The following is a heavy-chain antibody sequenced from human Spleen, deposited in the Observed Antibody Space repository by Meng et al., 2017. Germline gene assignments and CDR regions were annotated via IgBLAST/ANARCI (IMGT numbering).Heavy chain of an antibody. CDR1: GFTFSSYA. V-gene: IGHV3-23*01. Sequence: GESLKISCAASGFTFSSYAMSWVRQSPGKGLEWVSAMSGSGASTYYADSVKGRFTISRDNSKNAVFLQINSLRVEDTAVYYCARSPIDKYDLSALPLDYWGQGTLVTVSS. CDR3: ARSPIDKYDLSALPLDY. CDR2: MSGSGAST. D-gene: IGHD3-16*01. J-gene: IGHJ4*02.